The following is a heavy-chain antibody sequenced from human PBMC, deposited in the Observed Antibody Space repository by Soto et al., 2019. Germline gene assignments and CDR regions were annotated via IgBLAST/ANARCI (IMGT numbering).Heavy chain of an antibody. J-gene: IGHJ4*02. Sequence: QVQLVESGGGVVQPGRSLRLSCAASGFTFSSYAMHWVRQAPGKGLEWVAVISYDGSNKYYADSVKGRFTISRDNSKNTLYLQMNSLRARDTAVYYCAREGGTQSVGSDGFDYWGQGNLVTVSS. CDR2: ISYDGSNK. V-gene: IGHV3-30-3*01. CDR1: GFTFSSYA. D-gene: IGHD1-26*01. CDR3: AREGGTQSVGSDGFDY.